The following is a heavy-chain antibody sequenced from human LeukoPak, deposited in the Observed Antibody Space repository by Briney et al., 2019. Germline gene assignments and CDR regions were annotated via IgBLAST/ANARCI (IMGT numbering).Heavy chain of an antibody. CDR2: IYYSGST. Sequence: PSETLSLTCTVSGGSVSSGSYYWSWIRQPPGKGLEWIGYIYYSGSTNYNPSLKSRVTISVDTSKNQFSLKLSSVTAADTAVYYCAREIQYDFWSGRTYGMDVWGQGTTVTVSS. J-gene: IGHJ6*02. CDR1: GGSVSSGSYY. D-gene: IGHD3-3*01. CDR3: AREIQYDFWSGRTYGMDV. V-gene: IGHV4-61*01.